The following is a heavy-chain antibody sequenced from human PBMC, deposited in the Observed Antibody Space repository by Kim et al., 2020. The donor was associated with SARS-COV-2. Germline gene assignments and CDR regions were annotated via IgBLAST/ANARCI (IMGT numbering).Heavy chain of an antibody. V-gene: IGHV4-31*03. CDR3: AMSGGEVRTHGNWFDP. CDR1: GGSISSGGYY. D-gene: IGHD3-10*01. Sequence: SETLSLTCTVSGGSISSGGYYWSWIRQHPGKGLEWIGYIYYSGSTYYNPSLKSRVTISVDTSKNQFSLKLSSVTAADTAVYYCAMSGGEVRTHGNWFDPWGQGTLVTVSS. J-gene: IGHJ5*02. CDR2: IYYSGST.